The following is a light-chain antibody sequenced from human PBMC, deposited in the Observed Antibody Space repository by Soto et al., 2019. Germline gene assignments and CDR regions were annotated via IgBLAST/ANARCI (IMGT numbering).Light chain of an antibody. Sequence: DIVMTQSPLSLPVTPGEPASISCRSSQSLLHSNGYNYLDWYLQKPGQSPQLLIYLGSNRASGVPDRFSGSGSGTDFTLKISRVEAEDVGVYYCMQALQPLFGGGTKVEI. V-gene: IGKV2-28*01. CDR3: MQALQPL. J-gene: IGKJ4*01. CDR1: QSLLHSNGYNY. CDR2: LGS.